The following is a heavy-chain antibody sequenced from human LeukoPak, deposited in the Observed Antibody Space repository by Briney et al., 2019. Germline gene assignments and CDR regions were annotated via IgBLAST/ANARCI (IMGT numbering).Heavy chain of an antibody. V-gene: IGHV4-30-2*01. D-gene: IGHD7-27*01. CDR3: ARGATGMRRGAFDI. Sequence: PSETLSLTCAVSGGSISSGGYSWSWLRQPPGKGLEWIGYIYHSGSTYYNPSLKSRVTISVDRSKNQFSLKLSSVTAADTAVYYCARGATGMRRGAFDIWGQGTMVTVSS. J-gene: IGHJ3*02. CDR2: IYHSGST. CDR1: GGSISSGGYS.